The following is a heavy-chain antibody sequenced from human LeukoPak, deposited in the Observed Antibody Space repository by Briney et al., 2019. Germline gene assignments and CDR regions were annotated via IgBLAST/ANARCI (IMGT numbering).Heavy chain of an antibody. D-gene: IGHD4-17*01. CDR3: ARPAGYGDYGYFDL. Sequence: SETLFLTCTVSDGSISSGGYYWSWIRQHPGKGLEWIGYIYYSGSTYYNPSLKSRVTISVDTSKNQFSLKLSSVTAADTAVYYCARPAGYGDYGYFDLWGRGTLVTVSS. J-gene: IGHJ2*01. CDR1: DGSISSGGYY. CDR2: IYYSGST. V-gene: IGHV4-31*03.